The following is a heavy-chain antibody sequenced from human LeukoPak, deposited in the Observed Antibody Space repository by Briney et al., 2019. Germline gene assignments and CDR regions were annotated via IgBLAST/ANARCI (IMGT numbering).Heavy chain of an antibody. CDR3: AEGITGTTSWFDP. CDR2: IIPIFGTA. Sequence: ASVNVSFTASGGTFSSYAISWVRQAPGQGLEWMGGIIPIFGTANYAQKFQGRVTITADESTSTAYMELSSLRSEDTAVYYCAEGITGTTSWFDPWGQGTLVTVSS. V-gene: IGHV1-69*01. D-gene: IGHD1-7*01. CDR1: GGTFSSYA. J-gene: IGHJ5*02.